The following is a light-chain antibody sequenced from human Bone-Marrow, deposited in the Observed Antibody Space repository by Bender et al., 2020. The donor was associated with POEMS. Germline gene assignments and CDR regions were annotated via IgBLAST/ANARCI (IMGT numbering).Light chain of an antibody. CDR2: EGT. CDR3: SSYTRSDTVD. CDR1: SGDIGNYNL. V-gene: IGLV2-14*02. J-gene: IGLJ1*01. Sequence: QSALTQPASVSGSPGQSITISCTGSSGDIGNYNLVSWYQQHPGKAPKLLIYEGTKRPSAVSNRFSGSKSGNTASLTISGLQAEDEADYYCSSYTRSDTVDFGTGTKVTVL.